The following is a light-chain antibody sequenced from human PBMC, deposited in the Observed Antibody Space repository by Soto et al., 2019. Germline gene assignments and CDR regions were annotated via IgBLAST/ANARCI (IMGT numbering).Light chain of an antibody. CDR1: SSNIGAGYD. J-gene: IGLJ2*01. CDR2: GNS. Sequence: QSVLTQPPSVSGAPGQRVTISCTGSSSNIGAGYDVHWYQQLPVTAPKLLIYGNSNRPSGVPDRFSSSKSGTSASLAITGLQAEDEADYYCQSYDSSLSVVVFGGGTKLTVL. V-gene: IGLV1-40*01. CDR3: QSYDSSLSVVV.